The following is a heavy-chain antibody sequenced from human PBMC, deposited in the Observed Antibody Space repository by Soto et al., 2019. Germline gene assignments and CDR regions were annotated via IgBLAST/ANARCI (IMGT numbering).Heavy chain of an antibody. J-gene: IGHJ4*02. D-gene: IGHD6-19*01. CDR3: ARGYSSGDY. V-gene: IGHV3-21*01. CDR2: ISSSSSYI. Sequence: EVQLVESGGGLVKPGGSLRLSCEASGFTFSSYTRNWVGQAPGKGLEWVSSISSSSSYIYYADSVKGRFTISRDNAKNSLYLQMNSLRAEDTAVYYCARGYSSGDYWGQGTLVTVSS. CDR1: GFTFSSYT.